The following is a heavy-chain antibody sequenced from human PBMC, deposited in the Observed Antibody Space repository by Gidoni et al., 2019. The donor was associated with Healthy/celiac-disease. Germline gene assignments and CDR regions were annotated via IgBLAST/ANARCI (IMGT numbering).Heavy chain of an antibody. Sequence: EVQLVESGGVVVQPGGSLRLSCAASGFTFDYSAMHWVRQAPGKGLEWVSLISWDGGSTYYADSVKGRFTISRDNSKNSLYLQMNSLRAEDTALYYCAKDIRSGYDYDRVGFDYWGQGTLVTVSS. V-gene: IGHV3-43D*03. CDR3: AKDIRSGYDYDRVGFDY. J-gene: IGHJ4*02. CDR1: GFTFDYSA. D-gene: IGHD5-12*01. CDR2: ISWDGGST.